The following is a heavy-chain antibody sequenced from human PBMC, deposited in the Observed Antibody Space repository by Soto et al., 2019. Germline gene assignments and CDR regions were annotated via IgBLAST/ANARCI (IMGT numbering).Heavy chain of an antibody. Sequence: PGGSLRLSCSASGFTFSSYAMHWVRQAPGKGLEYVSAISSNGGSTYYADSVKGRFTISRDNSKNTLYLQMSSLRAEDTAVYYCVKDGAGFTDAFDIWGQGTMVTVSS. CDR2: ISSNGGST. J-gene: IGHJ3*02. D-gene: IGHD6-19*01. V-gene: IGHV3-64D*08. CDR3: VKDGAGFTDAFDI. CDR1: GFTFSSYA.